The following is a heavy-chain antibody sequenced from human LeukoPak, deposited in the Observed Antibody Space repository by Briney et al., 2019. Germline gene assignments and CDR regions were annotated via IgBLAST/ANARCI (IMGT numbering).Heavy chain of an antibody. CDR3: AKDPYSAVMIGWFDP. Sequence: GGSLRLSCAASGFTFSSYAMSWVRQAPGKGLEWVSAISGSGGSTYYADSVKGRFTISRDNSKNTLYLQMNSLRAEDPAVYYCAKDPYSAVMIGWFDPWGQGTLVTVSS. CDR2: ISGSGGST. J-gene: IGHJ5*02. V-gene: IGHV3-23*01. D-gene: IGHD3-22*01. CDR1: GFTFSSYA.